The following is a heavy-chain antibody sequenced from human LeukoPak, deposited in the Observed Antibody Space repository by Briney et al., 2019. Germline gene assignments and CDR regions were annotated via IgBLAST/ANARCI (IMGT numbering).Heavy chain of an antibody. CDR1: GFTFSSYE. J-gene: IGHJ5*02. CDR3: ASGSEFDP. Sequence: GGSLRLSCAASGFTFSSYEKNWVCQAPRKGLEWLAYTSRRGNTKYHADAVRGRFTNSRDNTLRSLYLQMNSLKAEDTAGYYCASGSEFDPWGQGILVTVSS. CDR2: TSRRGNTK. V-gene: IGHV3-48*03. D-gene: IGHD1-26*01.